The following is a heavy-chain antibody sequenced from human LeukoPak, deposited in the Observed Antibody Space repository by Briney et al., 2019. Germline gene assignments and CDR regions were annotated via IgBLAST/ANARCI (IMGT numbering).Heavy chain of an antibody. CDR3: ARRGESASYGDYRFDY. D-gene: IGHD4-17*01. V-gene: IGHV3-23*01. Sequence: GGSLRLSCAASGFTFSNYAMSWVRQAPGRGLEWVSAISGSSGLTYYADSVKGRFTISRDNSKNSLFLQMNSLRAEDTAVYYCARRGESASYGDYRFDYWGQGTLVTVSS. CDR1: GFTFSNYA. CDR2: ISGSSGLT. J-gene: IGHJ4*02.